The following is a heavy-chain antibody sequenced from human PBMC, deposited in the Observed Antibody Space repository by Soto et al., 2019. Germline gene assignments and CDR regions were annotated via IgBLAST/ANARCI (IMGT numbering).Heavy chain of an antibody. CDR2: IYHSGST. D-gene: IGHD3-10*01. J-gene: IGHJ5*02. CDR1: GGSISSGGYS. V-gene: IGHV4-30-2*01. CDR3: ARVALMITMVRGVIAKGFDP. Sequence: QLQLQESGSGLVKPSQTQSLTCAVSGGSISSGGYSWSWIRQPPGKGLEWIGYIYHSGSTYYNPSLKSRVTISVDRSKNQFSLKLSSVTAADTAVYYCARVALMITMVRGVIAKGFDPWGQGTLVTVSS.